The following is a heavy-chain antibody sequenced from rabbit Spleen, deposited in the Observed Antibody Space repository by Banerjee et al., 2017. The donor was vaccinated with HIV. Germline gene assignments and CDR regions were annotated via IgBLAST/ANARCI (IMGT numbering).Heavy chain of an antibody. CDR3: ARDLVGVIGWNFYL. CDR1: GFSFSSNYY. V-gene: IGHV1S40*01. D-gene: IGHD1-1*01. J-gene: IGHJ4*01. Sequence: QSLEESGGDLVKPGASLTLTCTASGFSFSSNYYMCWVRQAPGKGLEWIACIYAGSGGDTAYATWAKGRFTISRTSSTTVTLRMTSLTAADRAAYFCARDLVGVIGWNFYLWGPGTLVTVS. CDR2: IYAGSGGDT.